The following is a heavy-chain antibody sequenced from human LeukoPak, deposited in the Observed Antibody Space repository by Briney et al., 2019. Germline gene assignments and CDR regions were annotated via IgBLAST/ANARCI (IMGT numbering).Heavy chain of an antibody. CDR3: AKDLSYGSLWFDP. CDR2: IWYDGSRT. D-gene: IGHD3-10*01. Sequence: GGSLRLSCAASGFTFSSHGMQWVRQAPGKGLEWVALIWYDGSRTNYVDSVMGRFTISRDSSKNTLYLQMDNLRVEDTAVYFCAKDLSYGSLWFDPWGQGTLGTVSS. V-gene: IGHV3-33*06. CDR1: GFTFSSHG. J-gene: IGHJ5*02.